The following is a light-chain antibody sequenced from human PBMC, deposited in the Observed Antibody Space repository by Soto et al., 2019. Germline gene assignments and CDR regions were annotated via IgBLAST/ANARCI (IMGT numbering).Light chain of an antibody. J-gene: IGKJ4*01. CDR2: DTS. CDR3: QERSTWRRT. V-gene: IGKV3-11*01. CDR1: QSVSTY. Sequence: EIVLTQSPATLSVSAGEGATLSCRASQSVSTYLAWYQQKPGQAPRLLIYDTSNMATGIPARFSGSGSVTDFTLTISGLEPEDMAVYFCQERSTWRRTFGKGTKVEI.